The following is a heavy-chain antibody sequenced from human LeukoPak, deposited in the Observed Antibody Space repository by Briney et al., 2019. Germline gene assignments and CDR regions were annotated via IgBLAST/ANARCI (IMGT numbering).Heavy chain of an antibody. CDR2: ISAYNGNT. J-gene: IGHJ5*02. CDR1: GYTFTSYG. Sequence: ASVKVSCKASGYTFTSYGISWVRQAPGKGLEWMGWISAYNGNTNYAQKLQGRVTITTDTSTSTAYMELRSLRSEDTAVYYCARLPGVGGQRWFDPWGQGTLVTVSS. V-gene: IGHV1-18*01. CDR3: ARLPGVGGQRWFDP. D-gene: IGHD1-26*01.